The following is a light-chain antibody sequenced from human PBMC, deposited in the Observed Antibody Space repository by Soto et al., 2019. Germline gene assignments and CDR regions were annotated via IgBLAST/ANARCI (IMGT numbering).Light chain of an antibody. CDR3: QQYCSSPKT. J-gene: IGKJ1*01. Sequence: EIVLTQSPGTLSLSPGERATLSCRASQSVSSSYLAWYQQKPGQAPRLIINGASSRATGIPDRCSGSGSGTDFTLTISRLEPEDFAVYYCQQYCSSPKTFGQGTKVEIK. CDR2: GAS. CDR1: QSVSSSY. V-gene: IGKV3-20*01.